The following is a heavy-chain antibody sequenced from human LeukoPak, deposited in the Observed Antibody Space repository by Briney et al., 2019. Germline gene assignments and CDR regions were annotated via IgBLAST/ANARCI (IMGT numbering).Heavy chain of an antibody. CDR1: GGSISSSSYY. V-gene: IGHV4-39*07. Sequence: SETLSLTCTVSGGSISSSSYYWGWIRQPPGKGLEWIGEINHSGSTNYNPSLKSRVTISVDTSKNQFSLKLSSVTAADTAVYYCARVLLSTYVWGSYRYNHYFDYWGQGTLVTVSS. D-gene: IGHD3-16*02. CDR3: ARVLLSTYVWGSYRYNHYFDY. J-gene: IGHJ4*02. CDR2: INHSGST.